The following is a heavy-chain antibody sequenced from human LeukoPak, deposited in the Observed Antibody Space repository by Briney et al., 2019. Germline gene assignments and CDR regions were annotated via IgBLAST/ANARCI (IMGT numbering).Heavy chain of an antibody. Sequence: QTGGSLRLSCAASGFTFSSYAMSWVRQAPGKGLEWVSASSGSGGSTYYADSVKGRFTISRDNSKNTLYLQMNSLRAEDTAVYYCTKDNRFGELFLDAFDIWGQGTMVTVSS. CDR1: GFTFSSYA. D-gene: IGHD3-10*01. CDR3: TKDNRFGELFLDAFDI. J-gene: IGHJ3*02. V-gene: IGHV3-23*01. CDR2: SSGSGGST.